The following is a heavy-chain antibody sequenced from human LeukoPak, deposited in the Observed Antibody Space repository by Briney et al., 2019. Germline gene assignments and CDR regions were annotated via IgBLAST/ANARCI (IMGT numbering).Heavy chain of an antibody. Sequence: GGALSLSCAASGFPFSSYSMNWVRPAPGKGLEWVSSISSSSSYIYYADSVKGRFTISRDNAKNSLYLQMNSLRAEDTAVYYCARIPWRYYGMDVWGQGTTVTVSS. CDR1: GFPFSSYS. V-gene: IGHV3-21*01. CDR2: ISSSSSYI. J-gene: IGHJ6*02. CDR3: ARIPWRYYGMDV.